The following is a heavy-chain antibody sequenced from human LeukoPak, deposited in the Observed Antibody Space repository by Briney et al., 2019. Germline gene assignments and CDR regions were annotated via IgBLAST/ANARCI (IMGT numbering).Heavy chain of an antibody. CDR2: FDPEDGET. V-gene: IGHV1-24*01. Sequence: ASVKVSCKVSGYTLTELSMHWVRLAPGKGLEWMGGFDPEDGETIYAQKFQGRVTMTEDTSTDTAYMELSSLRSEDTAVYYCATSPWLVRSRSFDYWGQGTLVTVSS. D-gene: IGHD6-19*01. CDR1: GYTLTELS. J-gene: IGHJ4*02. CDR3: ATSPWLVRSRSFDY.